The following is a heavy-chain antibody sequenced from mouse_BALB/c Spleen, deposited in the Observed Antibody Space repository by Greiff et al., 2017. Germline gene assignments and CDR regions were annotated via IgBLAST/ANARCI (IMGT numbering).Heavy chain of an antibody. CDR3: ARELGDGYYFFGY. V-gene: IGHV1-63*02. D-gene: IGHD2-3*01. CDR1: GYTFTNYW. CDR2: IYPGGGYT. J-gene: IGHJ2*01. Sequence: QVQLQQSGAELVRPGTSVKISCTASGYTFTNYWLGWVKQRPGHGLEWIGDIYPGGGYTNYNEKFKGKATLTADTSSSTAYMQLSSLTSEDSAVYFCARELGDGYYFFGYWGQGATLTVSS.